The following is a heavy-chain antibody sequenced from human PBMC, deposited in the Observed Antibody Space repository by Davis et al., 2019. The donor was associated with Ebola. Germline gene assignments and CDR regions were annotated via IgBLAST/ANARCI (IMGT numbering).Heavy chain of an antibody. Sequence: PGGSLRLSCAASGFTFDSYGMSWVRQAPGKGLEWVSCISATGSSTYHADSVKGRFTISRDMSKNTLYLQMNSLRAEDTAVYYCAKCAAAAYSHYYYMDVWGIGTTVTVSS. V-gene: IGHV3-23*01. CDR3: AKCAAAAYSHYYYMDV. J-gene: IGHJ6*03. CDR2: ISATGSST. CDR1: GFTFDSYG. D-gene: IGHD2-2*01.